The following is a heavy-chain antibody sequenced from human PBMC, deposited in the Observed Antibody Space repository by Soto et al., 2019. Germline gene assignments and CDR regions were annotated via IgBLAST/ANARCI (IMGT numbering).Heavy chain of an antibody. V-gene: IGHV1-69*01. J-gene: IGHJ3*02. CDR1: GGTFSSYA. CDR2: IIPIFGTA. D-gene: IGHD1-7*01. CDR3: AREPRWGWNYGGHAFDI. Sequence: QVQLVQSGAEVKKPGSSVKVSCKDSGGTFSSYAISWVRQAPGQGLEWMGGIIPIFGTANYAQKFQGRVTITADESTSTAYMELSSLTSEDTAVYYCAREPRWGWNYGGHAFDIWGQGTMVTVSS.